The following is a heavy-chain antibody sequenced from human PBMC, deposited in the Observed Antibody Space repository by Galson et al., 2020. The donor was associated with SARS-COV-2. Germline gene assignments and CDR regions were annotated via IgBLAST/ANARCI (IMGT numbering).Heavy chain of an antibody. CDR2: ISYDGSNK. J-gene: IGHJ6*02. V-gene: IGHV3-30-3*01. CDR1: GFTSSSYA. Sequence: TGGSLRLSCAPFGFTSSSYAMHWVRQAPGKGLEWVAVISYDGSNKYYADSVKGRFTNSRDNSKNTLYLQMNSLRAEDTAVYYCARDTPCYYGSGSCSNYCMDVWGHGTTVTVSS. D-gene: IGHD3-10*01. CDR3: ARDTPCYYGSGSCSNYCMDV.